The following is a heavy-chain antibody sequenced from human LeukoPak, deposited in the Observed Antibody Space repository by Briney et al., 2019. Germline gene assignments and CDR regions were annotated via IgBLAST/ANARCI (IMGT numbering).Heavy chain of an antibody. D-gene: IGHD3-3*01. CDR3: ASYYDYWSGYKPDYMAV. CDR2: IRSSGGTT. Sequence: AGGSLRLSCAAYGFSFSRYTMNWVRQAPGKGLEWVSFIRSSGGTTEYAESVKGRFTTSRDNTQKSLFLQMNSLSPEDTAVYYCASYYDYWSGYKPDYMAVWGKGPTVIVPS. CDR1: GFSFSRYT. J-gene: IGHJ6*03. V-gene: IGHV3-48*04.